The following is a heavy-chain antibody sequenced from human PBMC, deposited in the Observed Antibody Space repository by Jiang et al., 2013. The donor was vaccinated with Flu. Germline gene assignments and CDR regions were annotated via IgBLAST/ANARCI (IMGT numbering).Heavy chain of an antibody. Sequence: QLLESGGGLVQPGGSLRLSCAASGFTFSTYGMSWVRQAPGKGLEWVSGLSGSRDTIYYADSVRGRFTISRDNSKSTLYLQMNSLRDEDTAVYYCATGYGSTAHDYWGQGALVTVSS. CDR3: ATGYGSTAHDY. CDR1: GFTFSTYG. CDR2: LSGSRDTI. J-gene: IGHJ4*02. V-gene: IGHV3-23*01. D-gene: IGHD6-13*01.